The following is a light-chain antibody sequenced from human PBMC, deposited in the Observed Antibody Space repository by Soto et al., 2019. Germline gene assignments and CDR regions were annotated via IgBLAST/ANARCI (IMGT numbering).Light chain of an antibody. J-gene: IGKJ1*01. V-gene: IGKV3-20*01. Sequence: EIVLTQSPGTLSLSPGERATLSCRASQSVTSNFLAWYRQKPGQAPRLLIYGASNRATGIPDRFSGSGSGTDFTLTISSLEPEDFAVYYCQQYGSSPRTFGQGTKVEIK. CDR2: GAS. CDR3: QQYGSSPRT. CDR1: QSVTSNF.